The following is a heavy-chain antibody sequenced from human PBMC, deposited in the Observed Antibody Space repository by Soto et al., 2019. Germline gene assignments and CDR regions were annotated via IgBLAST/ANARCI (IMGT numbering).Heavy chain of an antibody. CDR2: SDPSDSYT. CDR1: GNSFTSHW. J-gene: IGHJ6*02. CDR3: ARLSHFYYYLDF. D-gene: IGHD3-10*01. Sequence: GEALKISCKGSGNSFTSHWSRWVRQMPVKGLEWVGRSDPSDSYTNYSPSLEGDVTISVYKSITTAYLQWSSLKASDTDMYYCARLSHFYYYLDFSGPGTPV. V-gene: IGHV5-10-1*01.